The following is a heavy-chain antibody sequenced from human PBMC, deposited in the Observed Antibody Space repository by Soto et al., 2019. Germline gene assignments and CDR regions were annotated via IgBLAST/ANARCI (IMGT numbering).Heavy chain of an antibody. J-gene: IGHJ4*02. CDR1: GFTFSSYA. D-gene: IGHD6-13*01. CDR2: ISGSGGST. V-gene: IGHV3-23*01. CDR3: ARRGPGTYFDY. Sequence: PGGSLRLPCAASGFTFSSYAMNWVRQAPGKGLEWVSVISGSGGSTYYADSVKGRFTISRDNSKNTLYLQMNSLRAEDTAVYYCARRGPGTYFDYWGQGTLVTVSS.